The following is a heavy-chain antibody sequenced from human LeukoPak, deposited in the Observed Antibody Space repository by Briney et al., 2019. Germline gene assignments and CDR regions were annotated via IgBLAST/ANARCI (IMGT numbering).Heavy chain of an antibody. J-gene: IGHJ4*02. CDR3: ARGPRDPTEYCSRGTCSPTYEV. V-gene: IGHV3-20*04. D-gene: IGHD2-15*01. CDR2: INWNGGST. Sequence: GGSLRLSCAASGFTFDDYGMSWVRQAPGKGLEWVSGINWNGGSTGYADPVKGRFTISRDNAKNSLHLQMNSLRADDTAIYYCARGPRDPTEYCSRGTCSPTYEVWGQGTLVTVSS. CDR1: GFTFDDYG.